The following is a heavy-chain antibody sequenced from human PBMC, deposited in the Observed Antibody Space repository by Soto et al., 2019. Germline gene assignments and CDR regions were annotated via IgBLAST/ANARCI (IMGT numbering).Heavy chain of an antibody. J-gene: IGHJ6*02. CDR2: IYYSGST. CDR3: ARGGTEWFGRFYYYGMDV. V-gene: IGHV4-59*01. D-gene: IGHD3-10*01. Sequence: QVQLQESGPGLVKPSETLSLTCTVSGGSISSYYWSWIRQPPGKGLEWIGYIYYSGSTNYNPSLKRRVTISVDTSKNQFSLKLSSVTAADTAVYYCARGGTEWFGRFYYYGMDVWGQGTTVTVSS. CDR1: GGSISSYY.